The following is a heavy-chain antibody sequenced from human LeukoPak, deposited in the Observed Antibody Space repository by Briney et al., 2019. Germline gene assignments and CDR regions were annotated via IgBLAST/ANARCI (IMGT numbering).Heavy chain of an antibody. D-gene: IGHD1-26*01. CDR3: ARGPWELPRFDY. CDR2: ISAYNGNT. J-gene: IGHJ4*02. V-gene: IGHV1-18*01. CDR1: GYTXTSYG. Sequence: ASVKVSCKASGYTXTSYGISGVRQAPGQGLEWMGWISAYNGNTNYAQKLQGRVTMTTDTSTSTAYMELRSLRSDDTAVYYCARGPWELPRFDYWGQGTLVTVSS.